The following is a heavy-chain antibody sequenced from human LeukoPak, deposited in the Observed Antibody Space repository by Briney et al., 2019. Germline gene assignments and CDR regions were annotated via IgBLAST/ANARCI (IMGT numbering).Heavy chain of an antibody. D-gene: IGHD3-3*01. J-gene: IGHJ5*02. CDR3: ARRDFWSGLDP. Sequence: PSETLSLTCTVSGGSISSGGYYWRWIRQHPGKGLEWIGYIYYSGSTYYNPSLKSRVTISVDTSKNQFSLKLSSVTAADTAVYYCARRDFWSGLDPWGQGTLVTVSS. V-gene: IGHV4-39*01. CDR1: GGSISSGGYY. CDR2: IYYSGST.